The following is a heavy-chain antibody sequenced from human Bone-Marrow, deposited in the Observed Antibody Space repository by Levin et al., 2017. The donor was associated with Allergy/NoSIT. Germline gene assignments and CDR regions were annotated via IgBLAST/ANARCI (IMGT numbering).Heavy chain of an antibody. CDR1: GFTFSSYA. D-gene: IGHD3-10*01. Sequence: GGSLRLSCAASGFTFSSYAMSWVRQAPGKGLEWVSAISGSGGSTYYADSVKGRFTISRDNSKNTLYLQMNSLRAEDTAVYYCAKRERSGKNYYYMDGWGKGTTVTVSS. CDR2: ISGSGGST. CDR3: AKRERSGKNYYYMDG. J-gene: IGHJ6*03. V-gene: IGHV3-23*01.